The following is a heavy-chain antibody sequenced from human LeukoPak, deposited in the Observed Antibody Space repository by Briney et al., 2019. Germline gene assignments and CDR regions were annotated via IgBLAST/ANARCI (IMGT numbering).Heavy chain of an antibody. V-gene: IGHV5-51*01. J-gene: IGHJ4*02. CDR2: IYPSDSDT. CDR1: GYRFTTYW. CDR3: AGDVGYCSGGSCYSDY. D-gene: IGHD2-15*01. Sequence: GESLKISCKGSGYRFTTYWIGWVRQMPGKGLEWMGIIYPSDSDTRYSPSFQGQVTISVDKSISTAYLQWNSLKASDTAMYYCAGDVGYCSGGSCYSDYWGQGTLVTVSS.